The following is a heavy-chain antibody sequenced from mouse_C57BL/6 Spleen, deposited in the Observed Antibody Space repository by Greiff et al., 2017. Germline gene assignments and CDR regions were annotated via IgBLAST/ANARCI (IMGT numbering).Heavy chain of an antibody. CDR3: ARRYYGSFYAMDY. D-gene: IGHD1-1*01. J-gene: IGHJ4*01. CDR1: GYTFTSYW. Sequence: QVQLQQPGAELVRPGSSVKLSCKASGYTFTSYWMHWVKQRPIQGLEWIGNIDPSDSETHYNQKFKDKATLTVDKSSSTAYMQLSSLTSEDSAVYDCARRYYGSFYAMDYWGQGTSVTVSS. V-gene: IGHV1-52*01. CDR2: IDPSDSET.